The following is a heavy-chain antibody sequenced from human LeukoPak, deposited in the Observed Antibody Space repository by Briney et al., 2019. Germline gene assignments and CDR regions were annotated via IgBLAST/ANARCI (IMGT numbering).Heavy chain of an antibody. Sequence: GGSLRLSCAASGFTFSGYWMSWVRQTPEKGLEWVANIKQDGYEKYYVDSVKGRFTISRDNAKNSLYLQMNSLRVEDTAVYSCVRLRGGYWGQGTLVTVSS. CDR3: VRLRGGY. D-gene: IGHD5-24*01. V-gene: IGHV3-7*03. CDR2: IKQDGYEK. CDR1: GFTFSGYW. J-gene: IGHJ4*02.